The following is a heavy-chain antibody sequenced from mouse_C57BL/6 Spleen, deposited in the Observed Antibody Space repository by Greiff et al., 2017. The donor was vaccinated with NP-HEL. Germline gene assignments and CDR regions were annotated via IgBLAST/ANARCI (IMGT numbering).Heavy chain of an antibody. J-gene: IGHJ2*01. CDR1: GYTFTSYW. CDR3: ARGTVHYFDY. CDR2: IDPSDSET. Sequence: VQLQQPGAELVRPGSSVKLSCKASGYTFTSYWMHWVKQRPIQGLEWIGNIDPSDSETHYNQKFKDKATLAVEKSSSTAYMQLSSLTSEDSAVYYCARGTVHYFDYWGQGTTLTVSS. V-gene: IGHV1-52*01. D-gene: IGHD1-1*01.